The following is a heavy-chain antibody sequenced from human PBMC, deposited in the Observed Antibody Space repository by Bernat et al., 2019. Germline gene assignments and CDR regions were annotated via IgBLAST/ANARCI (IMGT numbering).Heavy chain of an antibody. CDR1: GGSFSGYY. CDR3: ATFDSGSYVFDY. D-gene: IGHD1-26*01. CDR2: INHSGST. Sequence: QVQLQQWGAGLLKPSETLSLTCAVYGGSFSGYYWSWIRQPPGKGLEWIGEINHSGSTNYNPSLKSRVTISVDTSKNQFSLKLSSVNAADTAVYYCATFDSGSYVFDYWGQGTLVTVSS. V-gene: IGHV4-34*01. J-gene: IGHJ4*02.